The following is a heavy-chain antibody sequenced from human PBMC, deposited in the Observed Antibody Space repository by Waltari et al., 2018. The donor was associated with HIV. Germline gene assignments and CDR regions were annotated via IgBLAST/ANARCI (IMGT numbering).Heavy chain of an antibody. CDR3: AKDANTFHEFGPNWLDP. CDR1: GFTFRSSG. J-gene: IGHJ5*02. D-gene: IGHD3-10*01. V-gene: IGHV3-33*06. CDR2: IWYDGTEK. Sequence: QVQLVESGGGVVQPGRSLRLSCEPAGFTFRSSGRTCVRQAPGKGLEWVAVIWYDGTEKHYVDSVKGRFVISRDNSKNTLYLQMNSLRPEDTAMYYCAKDANTFHEFGPNWLDPWGQGTLVIVSS.